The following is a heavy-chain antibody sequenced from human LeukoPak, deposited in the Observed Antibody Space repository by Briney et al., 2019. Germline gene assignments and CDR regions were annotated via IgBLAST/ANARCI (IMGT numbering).Heavy chain of an antibody. V-gene: IGHV3-48*01. CDR1: GFTFSSYS. CDR2: ISSTSAII. D-gene: IGHD6-13*01. J-gene: IGHJ4*02. Sequence: GGSLRLSCAASGFTFSSYSMNWVCQAPGKGLEWVSYISSTSAIIYYADSVKGRFTVSRDNAKNSLYLQMNSLRAEDTAVYYCARFTAGDYFDSWGQGTLVTVSS. CDR3: ARFTAGDYFDS.